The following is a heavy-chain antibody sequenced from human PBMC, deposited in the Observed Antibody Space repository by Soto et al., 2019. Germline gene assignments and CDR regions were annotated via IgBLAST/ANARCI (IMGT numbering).Heavy chain of an antibody. J-gene: IGHJ4*02. V-gene: IGHV3-30-3*01. D-gene: IGHD3-10*01. CDR3: AREHNPFLWFADLNFDY. Sequence: PGGSLRLSCAASGFSFISYTLHWVRQAPGKGLEWVALISYGGNNKYFADSVRGRFTISRDTSNNTLYLQMNSLGAEDTAVYYCAREHNPFLWFADLNFDYWGQGTLVTVSS. CDR2: ISYGGNNK. CDR1: GFSFISYT.